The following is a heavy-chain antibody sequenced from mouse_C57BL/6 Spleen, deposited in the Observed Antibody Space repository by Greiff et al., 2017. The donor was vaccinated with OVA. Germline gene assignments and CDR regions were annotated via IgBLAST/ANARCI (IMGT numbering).Heavy chain of an antibody. CDR1: GYTFTDYE. CDR2: IDPETGGT. V-gene: IGHV1-15*01. J-gene: IGHJ4*01. Sequence: QVQLKESGAELVRPGASVTLSCKASGYTFTDYEMHWVKQTPVHGLEWIGAIDPETGGTAYNQKFKGKAILTADKSSSTAYMELRSLTYEDSAVYYCTRSYYAMDYWGQGTSVTVSS. CDR3: TRSYYAMDY.